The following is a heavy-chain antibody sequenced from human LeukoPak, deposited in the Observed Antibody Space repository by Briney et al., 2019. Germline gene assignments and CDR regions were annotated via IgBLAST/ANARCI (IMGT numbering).Heavy chain of an antibody. CDR1: GFTVRTNY. Sequence: GGSLRLSCAASGFTVRTNYMSWVRQAPGKGLEWVSVIYGGVNPVYADSVQGRFTISRDNSENTLYLQMNSLRAEDTAVYYCAKSPKTGFLFDYWGKGTLVTVSS. J-gene: IGHJ4*02. CDR3: AKSPKTGFLFDY. D-gene: IGHD1-1*01. V-gene: IGHV3-66*01. CDR2: IYGGVNP.